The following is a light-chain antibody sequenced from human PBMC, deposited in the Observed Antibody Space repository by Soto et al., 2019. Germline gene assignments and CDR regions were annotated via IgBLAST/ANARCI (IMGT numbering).Light chain of an antibody. CDR3: SSYTTTDTSVV. CDR2: DVT. J-gene: IGLJ2*01. CDR1: SSDVGGYDY. V-gene: IGLV2-14*01. Sequence: QSALTQPASVSGSPGQSITISCTRTSSDVGGYDYVSWYQQHPGKAPKLMIYDVTNRPSGVSNRFSGSKSGNTASLTISGLQAEDEADYYCSSYTTTDTSVVFGGGTKLTVL.